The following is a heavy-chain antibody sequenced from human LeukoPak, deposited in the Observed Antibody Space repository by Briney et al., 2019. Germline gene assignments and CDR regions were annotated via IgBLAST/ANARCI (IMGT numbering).Heavy chain of an antibody. J-gene: IGHJ4*02. CDR1: GFIFNNYG. CDR2: IYSDGSKQ. D-gene: IGHD3-22*01. Sequence: GRSLRLSCAASGFIFNNYGMHWVRQAPGKGLEWVAVIYSDGSKQNYEDSVKGRFTISRDDSKNTVYLQTNSLRAEDTAVYYCAKDVRSGYFDYWGQGTLVTVSS. V-gene: IGHV3-33*06. CDR3: AKDVRSGYFDY.